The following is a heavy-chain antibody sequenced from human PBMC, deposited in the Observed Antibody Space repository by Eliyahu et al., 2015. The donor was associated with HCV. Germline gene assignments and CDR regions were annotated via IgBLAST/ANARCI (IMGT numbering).Heavy chain of an antibody. CDR2: ISYDGSNR. Sequence: QVQLVESGGGVVQPGRSLRLSCAASGFTFSTYAMHWVRQAPGKGLEWVAVISYDGSNRYSADSVKGRFTISRDNSKDTLYLQMNSLRTEDSAVYYCARDSNTHNWGGAFDIWGQGTMVTVSS. D-gene: IGHD7-27*01. CDR3: ARDSNTHNWGGAFDI. J-gene: IGHJ3*02. CDR1: GFTFSTYA. V-gene: IGHV3-30*04.